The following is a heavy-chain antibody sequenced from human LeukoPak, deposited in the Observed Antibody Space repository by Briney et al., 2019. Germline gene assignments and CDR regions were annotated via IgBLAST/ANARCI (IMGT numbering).Heavy chain of an antibody. J-gene: IGHJ5*02. CDR1: GGTFSSYA. CDR3: ARASSVTVTNGFDP. CDR2: IIPIFGTA. V-gene: IGHV1-69*13. D-gene: IGHD4-17*01. Sequence: GASVTVSCTASGGTFSSYAISWVRQAPGQGLEWMGGIIPIFGTANYAQKFQGRVTITADESTSTAYMELSSLRSEDTAVYYCARASSVTVTNGFDPWGQGTLVTVSS.